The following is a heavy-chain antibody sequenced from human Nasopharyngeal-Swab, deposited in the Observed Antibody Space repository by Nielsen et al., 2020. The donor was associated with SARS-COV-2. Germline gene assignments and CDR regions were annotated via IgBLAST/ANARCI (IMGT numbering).Heavy chain of an antibody. V-gene: IGHV3-30*03. Sequence: GESLKISCAASGFTFSSYGMHWVRQAPGKGLEWVAVISYDGSNKYYADSVKGRFTISRDNSKNTLYLQMNSLRAEDTAVYYCARDRYYYDSSDRPGSFDYWGQGTLVTVSS. CDR1: GFTFSSYG. CDR3: ARDRYYYDSSDRPGSFDY. D-gene: IGHD3-22*01. J-gene: IGHJ4*02. CDR2: ISYDGSNK.